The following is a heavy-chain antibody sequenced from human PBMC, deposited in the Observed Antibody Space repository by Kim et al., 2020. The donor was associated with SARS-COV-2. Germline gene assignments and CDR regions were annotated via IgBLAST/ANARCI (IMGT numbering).Heavy chain of an antibody. Sequence: GGSLRLSCAASGFTFSDYSMTWIRQAPGKGLEWVSFISTSGSFTIYADSVKGRFTISRDNAKNTLYLQMNGLRAEDTAVYYCARGGSPCYYCYWGQGTLVTVSS. V-gene: IGHV3-11*05. CDR2: ISTSGSFT. CDR3: ARGGSPCYYCY. CDR1: GFTFSDYS. J-gene: IGHJ4*02. D-gene: IGHD3-10*01.